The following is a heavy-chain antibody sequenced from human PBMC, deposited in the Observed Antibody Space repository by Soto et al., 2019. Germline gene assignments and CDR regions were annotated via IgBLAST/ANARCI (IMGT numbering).Heavy chain of an antibody. CDR3: ARGLPGYSGYDYSYYFDY. V-gene: IGHV4-31*03. Sequence: PSETLSLTCTVSGGSISSGGYYWSWIRQHPGKGLEWIGYIYYSGSTYYNPSLKSRVTISVDTSKNQFSLKLSSVTAADTAVYYCARGLPGYSGYDYSYYFDYWGQGTLLTVSS. CDR2: IYYSGST. D-gene: IGHD5-12*01. J-gene: IGHJ4*02. CDR1: GGSISSGGYY.